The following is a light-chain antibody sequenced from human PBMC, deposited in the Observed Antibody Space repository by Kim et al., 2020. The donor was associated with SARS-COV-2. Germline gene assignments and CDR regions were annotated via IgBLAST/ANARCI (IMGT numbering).Light chain of an antibody. Sequence: DIQMTQSPSSLSASVGDRVTITCRASEDISNYLVWYQQKSGKVPKPLMYAASTLHSGVPSRFSGLRSGTDFTLTISSLQPEDAATYYCQNYNTAPWTFGQWTKVDIK. CDR2: AAS. J-gene: IGKJ1*01. CDR1: EDISNY. V-gene: IGKV1-27*01. CDR3: QNYNTAPWT.